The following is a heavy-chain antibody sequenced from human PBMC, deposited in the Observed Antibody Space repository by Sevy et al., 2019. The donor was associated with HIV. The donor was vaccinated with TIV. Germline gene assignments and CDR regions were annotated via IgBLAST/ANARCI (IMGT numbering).Heavy chain of an antibody. D-gene: IGHD6-6*01. CDR2: IYSDGTT. V-gene: IGHV3-53*01. J-gene: IGHJ4*02. CDR1: GFTVSRNF. Sequence: GGSLRLSCAASGFTVSRNFMSWIRQAPGKGLEWVSIIYSDGTTFYADSVKGRFTISRNNSRNKLYLQMNTLRAEDTAGYYCVGADRPNQGDFWGQGTLVTVSS. CDR3: VGADRPNQGDF.